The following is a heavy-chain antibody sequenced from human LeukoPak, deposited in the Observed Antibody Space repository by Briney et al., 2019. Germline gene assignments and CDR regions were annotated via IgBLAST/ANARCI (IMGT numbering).Heavy chain of an antibody. D-gene: IGHD3-10*01. V-gene: IGHV4-31*03. CDR2: IYYSGST. CDR1: GGSISSGGYY. Sequence: SETLSLTCTVSGGSISSGGYYWSWIRQHPGKGLEWIGYIYYSGSTYYNPSLKSRVTISVDTSKNQFSLKLSSVTAADTAVYYCARVSDYYGSGGYYRGFDYWGQGTLVTVSS. CDR3: ARVSDYYGSGGYYRGFDY. J-gene: IGHJ4*02.